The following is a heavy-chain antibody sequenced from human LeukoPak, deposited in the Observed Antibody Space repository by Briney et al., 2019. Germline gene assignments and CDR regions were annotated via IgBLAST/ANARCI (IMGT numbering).Heavy chain of an antibody. D-gene: IGHD3-9*01. CDR1: GYTFTSYA. V-gene: IGHV7-4-1*02. J-gene: IGHJ4*02. CDR3: ARALDYDILTGYYRGYFDY. CDR2: INTNTGNP. Sequence: ASVKVSCKASGYTFTSYAMNWVRQAPGQGLEWMGWINTNTGNPTYAQGFTGRFVFSLDTSVSTAYLQISSLKAEDTAVYYCARALDYDILTGYYRGYFDYWGQGALVTVSS.